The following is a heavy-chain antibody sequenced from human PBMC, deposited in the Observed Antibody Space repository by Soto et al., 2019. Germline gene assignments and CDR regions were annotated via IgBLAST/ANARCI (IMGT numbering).Heavy chain of an antibody. D-gene: IGHD5-18*01. J-gene: IGHJ4*02. Sequence: GGSLRLSCAASGFTFDDYAMHWVRQAPGKGLEWVSGISWNSGSIGYADSVKGRFTISRDNAKNSLYLQMNSLRAEDTALYYCAKDTYSYGVGEFDYWGQGTLVTVSS. CDR2: ISWNSGSI. CDR3: AKDTYSYGVGEFDY. V-gene: IGHV3-9*01. CDR1: GFTFDDYA.